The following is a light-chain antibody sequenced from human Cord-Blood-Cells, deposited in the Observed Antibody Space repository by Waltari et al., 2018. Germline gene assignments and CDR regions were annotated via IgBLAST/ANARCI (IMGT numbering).Light chain of an antibody. CDR2: LGS. CDR1: QSLLHSNGYNY. J-gene: IGKJ2*01. V-gene: IGKV2-28*01. CDR3: MQALQTPYT. Sequence: IAMPQSPRPLAVTPGEPASISCRSSQSLLHSNGYNYLDWYLQKPGQSPQLLIYLGSNRASGVPDRFSGSGSGTDFTLKISRVEAEDVGVYYCMQALQTPYTFGQGTKLEIK.